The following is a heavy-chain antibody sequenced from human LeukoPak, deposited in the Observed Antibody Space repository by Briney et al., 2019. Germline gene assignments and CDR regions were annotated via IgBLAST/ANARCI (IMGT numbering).Heavy chain of an antibody. V-gene: IGHV1-46*01. D-gene: IGHD6-19*01. Sequence: ASVKVSCKASGYTFTSYYMHWVRQAPGQGLEWMGIINPSGGSTSYAQKFQGRVTMTRDTSTSTVYMELSSLRSEDTAVYYCARDPISSATVAGDPYYYYYMDVWGKGTTVTVSS. CDR3: ARDPISSATVAGDPYYYYYMDV. CDR2: INPSGGST. J-gene: IGHJ6*03. CDR1: GYTFTSYY.